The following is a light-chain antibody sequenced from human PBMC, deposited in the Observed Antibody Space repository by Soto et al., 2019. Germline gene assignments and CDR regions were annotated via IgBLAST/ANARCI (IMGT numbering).Light chain of an antibody. CDR2: GAS. Sequence: EIVLTQSPGTLSLSPGERATLSCRASQSVSSSYLAWYQQKPGQAPRLLIYGASSRATGIPDRFSGSGSGKDFTFTIRRLEPEDFAVYYCQQYGSSPVYTFGQGPQLEIK. CDR1: QSVSSSY. CDR3: QQYGSSPVYT. V-gene: IGKV3-20*01. J-gene: IGKJ2*01.